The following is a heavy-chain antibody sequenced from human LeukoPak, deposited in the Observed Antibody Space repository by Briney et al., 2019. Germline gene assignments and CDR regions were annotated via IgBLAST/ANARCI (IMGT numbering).Heavy chain of an antibody. V-gene: IGHV4-34*01. CDR2: INHSGST. CDR1: GGSFSGYY. Sequence: PSETLSLTCAVYGGSFSGYYWSWIRQPPGKGLEWIGEINHSGSTNYNPSLKSRVTISVDTSKNQFSLKLSSVTAADTAVYYCARGGYRYGYYYYYYMDVWGKGTTVTVSS. D-gene: IGHD5-18*01. J-gene: IGHJ6*03. CDR3: ARGGYRYGYYYYYYMDV.